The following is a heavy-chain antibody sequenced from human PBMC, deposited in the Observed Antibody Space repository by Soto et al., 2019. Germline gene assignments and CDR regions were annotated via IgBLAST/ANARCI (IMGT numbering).Heavy chain of an antibody. CDR1: GGSMSSHY. V-gene: IGHV4-59*11. CDR2: IFHSGST. Sequence: SETLSLTCTVSGGSMSSHYWNWIRQPPGKGLECIGYIFHSGSTNYNPSLKSRVTISVDTSKNQFSLKLNSVTAADTAVYYCARGLRIYDILTGYSTSYYYYGRDVWGQGTTGSVS. D-gene: IGHD3-9*01. CDR3: ARGLRIYDILTGYSTSYYYYGRDV. J-gene: IGHJ6*02.